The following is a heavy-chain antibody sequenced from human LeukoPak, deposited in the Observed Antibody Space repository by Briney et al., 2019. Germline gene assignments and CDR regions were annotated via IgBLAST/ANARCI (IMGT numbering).Heavy chain of an antibody. V-gene: IGHV3-48*01. Sequence: GGSLRLSCAASGFTFSSYSMNWVRQAPGKGLEWVSYISSSSSTIYYADSVKGRFTISRDNAKNSLYLQLNSLRTEDTAVYYCARGRGSWYGVYFDYWGQGTLVTVSS. CDR3: ARGRGSWYGVYFDY. CDR2: ISSSSSTI. D-gene: IGHD6-13*01. J-gene: IGHJ4*02. CDR1: GFTFSSYS.